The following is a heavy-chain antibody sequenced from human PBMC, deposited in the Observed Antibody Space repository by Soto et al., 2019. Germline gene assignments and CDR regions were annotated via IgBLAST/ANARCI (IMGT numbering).Heavy chain of an antibody. J-gene: IGHJ4*02. CDR3: ARLYGFSGFDY. D-gene: IGHD6-25*01. V-gene: IGHV4-59*08. CDR1: GGSISSYY. Sequence: SETLSLTCTVSGGSISSYYWSWIRQPPGKGLEWIGYIYYSGSTNYNPSLKGRVTISVDTSKNQFSLKLSSVTAADTAVYYCARLYGFSGFDYWGQGTLVTVS. CDR2: IYYSGST.